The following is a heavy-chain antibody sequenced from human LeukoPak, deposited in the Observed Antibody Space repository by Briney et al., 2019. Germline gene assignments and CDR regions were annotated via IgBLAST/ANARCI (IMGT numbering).Heavy chain of an antibody. Sequence: SETLSLTCTVSGGSVTSYYWSWVRQPAGKGLEWIGRIYTSASTDYNSQLKSRVTMSEDTTKNQFALKLSSVTAADTAVYYCARESSYGYSIDYWGQGTLVTVSS. V-gene: IGHV4-4*07. CDR2: IYTSAST. D-gene: IGHD5-18*01. CDR1: GGSVTSYY. CDR3: ARESSYGYSIDY. J-gene: IGHJ4*02.